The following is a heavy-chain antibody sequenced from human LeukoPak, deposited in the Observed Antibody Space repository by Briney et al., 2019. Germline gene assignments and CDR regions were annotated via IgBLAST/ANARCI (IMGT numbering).Heavy chain of an antibody. CDR1: GGSFSGYY. CDR2: INHSGST. V-gene: IGHV4-34*01. Sequence: SETLSLTCAVYGGSFSGYYWSWIRQLPGKGLEWIGEINHSGSTNYNPSLKSRVTISVDTSKNQFSLKLSSVTAADTAVYYCAGVYDYFSENWFDPWGQGTLVTVSS. CDR3: AGVYDYFSENWFDP. D-gene: IGHD2/OR15-2a*01. J-gene: IGHJ5*02.